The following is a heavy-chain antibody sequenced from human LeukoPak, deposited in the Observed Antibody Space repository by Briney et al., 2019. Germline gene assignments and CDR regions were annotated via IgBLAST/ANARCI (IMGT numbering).Heavy chain of an antibody. Sequence: SVKVSCKASGGTFSSYAISWVRQAPGQGLEWMGGIIPIFGTATYAQKFQGRVTITADESTSTAYMELSSLRSEDTAVYYCARGWYSSSSQYYYMDVWGKGTTVTVSS. V-gene: IGHV1-69*01. CDR3: ARGWYSSSSQYYYMDV. CDR1: GGTFSSYA. J-gene: IGHJ6*03. D-gene: IGHD6-6*01. CDR2: IIPIFGTA.